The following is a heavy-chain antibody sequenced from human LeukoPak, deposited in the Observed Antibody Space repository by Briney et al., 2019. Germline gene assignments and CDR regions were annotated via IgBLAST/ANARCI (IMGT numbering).Heavy chain of an antibody. V-gene: IGHV1-2*02. J-gene: IGHJ6*03. CDR3: ARSYYYGSGSYPYYYYMDV. Sequence: ASVKVSCKASGYTFTGYYMHWVRQAPGQGLEWMGWINPNSGGTNYAQKFQGRVTMTRDTSISTAYMELSRLRSDDTAVYYCARSYYYGSGSYPYYYYMDVWGKGTTVTISS. D-gene: IGHD3-10*01. CDR2: INPNSGGT. CDR1: GYTFTGYY.